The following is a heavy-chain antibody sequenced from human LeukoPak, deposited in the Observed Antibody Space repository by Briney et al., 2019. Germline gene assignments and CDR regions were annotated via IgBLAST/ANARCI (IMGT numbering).Heavy chain of an antibody. CDR1: GFTFSSYA. Sequence: GGSLRLSCAASGFTFSSYAMSWVRQAPGKGLEWVSAISGSGSSTYYADSVKGRFTISRDNSKNTLYLQMNSPRAEDTALYYCAKTPLFSMVTPPSYFDYWGQGTLVTVSS. CDR3: AKTPLFSMVTPPSYFDY. D-gene: IGHD2/OR15-2a*01. CDR2: ISGSGSST. J-gene: IGHJ4*02. V-gene: IGHV3-23*01.